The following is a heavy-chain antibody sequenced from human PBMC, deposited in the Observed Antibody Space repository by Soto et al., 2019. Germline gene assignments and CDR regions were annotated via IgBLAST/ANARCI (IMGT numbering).Heavy chain of an antibody. J-gene: IGHJ4*02. CDR1: GGSFSGYY. CDR2: INHSGST. CDR3: ASNNYYDSSGPKALPFDY. V-gene: IGHV4-34*01. D-gene: IGHD3-22*01. Sequence: SETLSLTCPVYGGSFSGYYWSWIRQPPGKGRGWIGEINHSGSTNYNRSLKSRVTISVDTSKNQFSLKLSSVTAADTAVYYCASNNYYDSSGPKALPFDYWGQGTLVTVSS.